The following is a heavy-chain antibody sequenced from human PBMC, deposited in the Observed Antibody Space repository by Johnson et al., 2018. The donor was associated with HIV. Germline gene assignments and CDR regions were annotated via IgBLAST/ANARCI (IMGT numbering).Heavy chain of an antibody. CDR1: GFTVSSNY. CDR2: IYSGGST. CDR3: NTDLAAVGIGAFDI. J-gene: IGHJ3*02. D-gene: IGHD6-13*01. Sequence: VQLVESGGGLVQPGGSLRRSCAASGFTVSSNYMSWVRQAPGKGLEWVSVIYSGGSTYYADSVKGRFTISRDNAKNSLYLQMNSLRAEDTAVYYCNTDLAAVGIGAFDIWGQGTMVTVSS. V-gene: IGHV3-66*01.